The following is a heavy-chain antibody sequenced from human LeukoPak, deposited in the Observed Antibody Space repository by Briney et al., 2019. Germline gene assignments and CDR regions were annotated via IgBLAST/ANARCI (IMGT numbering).Heavy chain of an antibody. CDR3: ARGAVPAADGFFDY. CDR2: IIPIFGTA. Sequence: SVKVSCXASGGTFSSYAISWVRQAPGQGLEWMGRIIPIFGTANYAQKFQGRVTITTDESTSTAYMELSSLRSEDTAAYYCARGAVPAADGFFDYWGQGTLVTVSS. D-gene: IGHD2-2*01. V-gene: IGHV1-69*05. CDR1: GGTFSSYA. J-gene: IGHJ4*02.